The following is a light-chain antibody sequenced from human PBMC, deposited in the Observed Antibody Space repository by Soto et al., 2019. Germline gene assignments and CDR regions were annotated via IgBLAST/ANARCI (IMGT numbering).Light chain of an antibody. J-gene: IGKJ5*01. CDR3: QQRASWPPIT. V-gene: IGKV3-11*01. CDR1: QTVSDY. CDR2: DAS. Sequence: EVVLTQSPATLSLSPGERATLSCRASQTVSDYLAWYQQKPGQPPRLLIYDASEMPADIPARFSGSGFGTDFTLTINTVEPDDFAVYYWQQRASWPPITFGQGTRLEIK.